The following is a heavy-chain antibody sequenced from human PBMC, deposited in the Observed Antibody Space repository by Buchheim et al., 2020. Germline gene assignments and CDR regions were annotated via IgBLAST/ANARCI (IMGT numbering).Heavy chain of an antibody. D-gene: IGHD3-10*01. CDR1: GFTFSSYG. V-gene: IGHV3-30*03. CDR3: ARGELGRLWFGELSVYYYGMDV. J-gene: IGHJ6*02. Sequence: QVQLVESGGGVVQPGRSLRLSCAASGFTFSSYGMHWVRQAPGKGLEWVAVISYDGSNKYYADSVKGRFTISRDNSKNTLYLQMNSLRAEDTAVYYCARGELGRLWFGELSVYYYGMDVWGQGTT. CDR2: ISYDGSNK.